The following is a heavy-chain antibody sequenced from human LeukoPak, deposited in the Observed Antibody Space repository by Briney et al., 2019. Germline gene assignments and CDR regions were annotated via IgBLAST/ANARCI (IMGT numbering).Heavy chain of an antibody. D-gene: IGHD5/OR15-5a*01. CDR2: IKQVGSEK. V-gene: IGHV3-7*01. J-gene: IGHJ5*02. Sequence: QPGGSLRLSCVASGFTFSSYWRSWLRQAPGKGLEGVANIKQVGSEKYYYHSLKGRFTITRDNAKNSLYLKMNRLTAEDTAVYYCARDLPFAPSPLYVPYGRGTLITVSS. CDR3: ARDLPFAPSPLYVP. CDR1: GFTFSSYW.